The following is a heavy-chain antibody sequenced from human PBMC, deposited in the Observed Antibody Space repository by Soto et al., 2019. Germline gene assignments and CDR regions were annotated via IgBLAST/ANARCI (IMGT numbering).Heavy chain of an antibody. CDR3: ARDPRSGGSY. Sequence: QVQLVQSGAEVKKPGSSVKVSCKASGGTFSSYTISWVRQARGQGLEWMGRIIPILGIANYAQKFQGRVTITADKSTSTAYMELSSLRSEDTAVYYCARDPRSGGSYWGQGTLVTVSS. CDR2: IIPILGIA. D-gene: IGHD2-15*01. V-gene: IGHV1-69*08. J-gene: IGHJ4*02. CDR1: GGTFSSYT.